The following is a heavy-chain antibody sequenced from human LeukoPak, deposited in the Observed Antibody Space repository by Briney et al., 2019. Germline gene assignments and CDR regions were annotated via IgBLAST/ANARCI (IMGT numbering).Heavy chain of an antibody. CDR2: ISGSGDNT. CDR3: AKDLLVGASLVGVFNV. D-gene: IGHD1-26*01. V-gene: IGHV3-23*01. CDR1: GFTFSAYA. Sequence: GGSLRLSCAASGFTFSAYAMGWVRQAPGRGLEWVSGISGSGDNTYYADAVQGRFTNSRDNSKNTLYLQMNSLRAEDTAVYYCAKDLLVGASLVGVFNVWGQGTVVTVSS. J-gene: IGHJ3*01.